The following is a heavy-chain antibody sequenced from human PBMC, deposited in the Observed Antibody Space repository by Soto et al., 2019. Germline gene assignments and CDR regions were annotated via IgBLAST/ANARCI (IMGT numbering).Heavy chain of an antibody. CDR3: AKDGDTALVWFDY. J-gene: IGHJ4*02. D-gene: IGHD5-18*01. CDR2: ISGSGGST. Sequence: EVQLLESGGGLVQPGGSLRLSCASSGFTFSSYAMSWVRQAPGKGLEWVSGISGSGGSTYYADSVKGRFTISRDNSKNTLYLQMNSLRAEDTAVYYCAKDGDTALVWFDYWGQGTLVTVSS. V-gene: IGHV3-23*01. CDR1: GFTFSSYA.